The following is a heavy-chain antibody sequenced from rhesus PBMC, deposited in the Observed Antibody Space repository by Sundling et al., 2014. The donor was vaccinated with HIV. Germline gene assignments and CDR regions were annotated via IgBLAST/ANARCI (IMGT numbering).Heavy chain of an antibody. CDR2: VSGAIGNT. CDR3: ASEVTANDALDF. CDR1: GGSISDTY. Sequence: QVQLEESGPGLVKSSETLSLTCAVSGGSISDTYRWTWIRQPPGKGLEWIGRVSGAIGNTEYNPSVKSRVTISTDTSKNQFSLKLTSVTAADTAVYYCASEVTANDALDFWGQGLRVTVSS. V-gene: IGHV4-173*01. D-gene: IGHD4-23*01. J-gene: IGHJ3*01.